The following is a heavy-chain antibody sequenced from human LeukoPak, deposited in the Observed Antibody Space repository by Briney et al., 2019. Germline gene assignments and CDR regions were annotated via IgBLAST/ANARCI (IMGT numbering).Heavy chain of an antibody. CDR2: IYYSGST. CDR1: GGSISSGDYY. CDR3: ARDRRYYYGSGSYYIFDY. Sequence: SQTLSLTCTVSGGSISSGDYYWSWIRQPPGKGLEWIGYIYYSGSTYYNPSLKSRVTISVDTSKNQFSLKLSSVTAADTAVYYCARDRRYYYGSGSYYIFDYWGQGTLVTVSS. V-gene: IGHV4-30-4*08. D-gene: IGHD3-10*01. J-gene: IGHJ4*02.